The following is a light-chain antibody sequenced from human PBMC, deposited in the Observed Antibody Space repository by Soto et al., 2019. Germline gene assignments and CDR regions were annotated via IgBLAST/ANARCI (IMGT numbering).Light chain of an antibody. CDR1: LGIRHD. V-gene: IGKV1-17*01. J-gene: IGKJ2*01. CDR2: TAS. CDR3: LQHNSYPLT. Sequence: DIQMTQSPSSLSASVGDRVTITCRASLGIRHDLGWFQQKPGKAPKRLIYTASSLQSGVSSRFSGSGSGTDFTLTFSSLQPEDFATYSCLQHNSYPLTFGQGTKLEIK.